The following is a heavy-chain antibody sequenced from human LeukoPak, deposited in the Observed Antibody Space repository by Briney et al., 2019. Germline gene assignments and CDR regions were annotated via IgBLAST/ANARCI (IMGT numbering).Heavy chain of an antibody. V-gene: IGHV3-11*01. J-gene: IGHJ4*02. Sequence: GGSLRLSCAASGFIFSDYYMTWIRQAPGKGLEWVSYISSTGGTISYADSVKGRFTVSRDNAKNSLYLQMNSLRAEDTAVYYCAKDATASPYFHWFDNWGQGTQVIVSS. CDR2: ISSTGGTI. D-gene: IGHD3-9*01. CDR3: AKDATASPYFHWFDN. CDR1: GFIFSDYY.